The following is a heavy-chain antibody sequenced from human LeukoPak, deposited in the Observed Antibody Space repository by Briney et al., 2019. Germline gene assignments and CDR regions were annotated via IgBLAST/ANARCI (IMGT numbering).Heavy chain of an antibody. CDR2: IYNDATT. CDR3: AGRAELGRGFDY. J-gene: IGHJ4*02. D-gene: IGHD7-27*01. CDR1: GFTVSSNY. Sequence: PGGSLRLSCAASGFTVSSNYMNWVRQAPGKGLEWVSSIYNDATTYYADSVQGRFTTPRDNSKNTLYLQMNSLRADETAIYYCAGRAELGRGFDYWGQGTLVTVSS. V-gene: IGHV3-66*01.